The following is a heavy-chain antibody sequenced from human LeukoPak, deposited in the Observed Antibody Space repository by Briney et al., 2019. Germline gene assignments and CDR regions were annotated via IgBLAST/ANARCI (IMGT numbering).Heavy chain of an antibody. CDR2: ISSSSSYI. CDR1: GFTFSSYS. Sequence: GGSLRLSCAASGFTFSSYSMNWVRQAPGKGLEWVSSISSSSSYIYYADSVKGRFTISRDNAKNSLYLQMNSLRAEDTAVYYCAREGGYYYDSSGFDYWGQGTLVTVSS. CDR3: AREGGYYYDSSGFDY. V-gene: IGHV3-21*01. J-gene: IGHJ4*02. D-gene: IGHD3-22*01.